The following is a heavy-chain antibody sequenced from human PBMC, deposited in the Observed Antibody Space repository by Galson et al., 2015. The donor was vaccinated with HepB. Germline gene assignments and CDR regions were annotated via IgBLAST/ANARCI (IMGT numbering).Heavy chain of an antibody. CDR3: AKLWSGQYYYYYYGMDV. Sequence: SLRLSCAASGFTFSSYAMSWVRQAPGKGLEWVSAISGSGGSTYYADSVKGRFTISRDNSKNTLYLQMNSLRAEDTAVYYCAKLWSGQYYYYYYGMDVWGQGTTVTVSS. D-gene: IGHD3-3*01. CDR2: ISGSGGST. V-gene: IGHV3-23*01. J-gene: IGHJ6*02. CDR1: GFTFSSYA.